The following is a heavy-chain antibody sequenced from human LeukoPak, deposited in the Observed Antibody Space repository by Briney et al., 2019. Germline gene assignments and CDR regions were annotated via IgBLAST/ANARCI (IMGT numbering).Heavy chain of an antibody. J-gene: IGHJ4*02. D-gene: IGHD1-26*01. Sequence: GGSLRLSCAASGFTVSSDYMNWVRQAPGKGLEWVSVIYSDGSTYYADSVKGRFTISRDKSKNTLYLQLNTLRADDTAVYYCAKDGGTHFDHWGQGTLVTVSS. V-gene: IGHV3-66*01. CDR3: AKDGGTHFDH. CDR2: IYSDGST. CDR1: GFTVSSDY.